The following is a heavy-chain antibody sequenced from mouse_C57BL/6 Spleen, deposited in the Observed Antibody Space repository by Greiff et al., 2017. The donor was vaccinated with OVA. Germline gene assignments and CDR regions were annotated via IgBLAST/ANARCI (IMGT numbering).Heavy chain of an antibody. J-gene: IGHJ1*03. CDR1: GYSITSGYY. CDR2: ISYDGSN. V-gene: IGHV3-6*01. CDR3: AREDTPHWYFDV. D-gene: IGHD3-2*01. Sequence: EVKLQESGPGLVKPSQSLSLTCSVTGYSITSGYYWNWIRQFPGNKLEWMGYISYDGSNNYNPSLQNRITITRDTSKNQFFLKLNSLTTEDTATYYCAREDTPHWYFDVWGTGTTVTVSS.